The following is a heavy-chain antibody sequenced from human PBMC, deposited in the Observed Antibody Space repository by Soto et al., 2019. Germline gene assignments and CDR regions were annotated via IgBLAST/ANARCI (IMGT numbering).Heavy chain of an antibody. V-gene: IGHV1-18*01. D-gene: IGHD1-26*01. CDR3: ARDRVGGNRFDP. J-gene: IGHJ5*02. Sequence: QVQLVQSGAEVKKPGASVKVSCKASGYTFTSYGISWVRQAPGQGLEWMGWINPYTGNTNYAPKHQGSVTKTTGTPTSTADMELRSLKTDATGVYYCARDRVGGNRFDPWGQGALLTVSS. CDR1: GYTFTSYG. CDR2: INPYTGNT.